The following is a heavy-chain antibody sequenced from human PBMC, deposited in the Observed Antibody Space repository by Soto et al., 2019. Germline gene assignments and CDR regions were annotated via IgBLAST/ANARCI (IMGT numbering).Heavy chain of an antibody. D-gene: IGHD3-16*02. CDR3: ARAIYDYIWGSYPLDI. CDR1: GFTFSNYW. V-gene: IGHV3-7*01. CDR2: IKQDGSEK. Sequence: GGSLRLSCAASGFTFSNYWMSWVRQAPGKGLEWVANIKQDGSEKYYVGSVKGRFTISRDNAKNSLYLQMNSLRAEDTAVYYCARAIYDYIWGSYPLDIWGQGTVVTVSS. J-gene: IGHJ3*02.